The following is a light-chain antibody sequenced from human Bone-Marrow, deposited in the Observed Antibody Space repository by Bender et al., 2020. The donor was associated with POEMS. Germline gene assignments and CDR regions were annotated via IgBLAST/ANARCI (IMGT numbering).Light chain of an antibody. CDR1: SSDVGAYNY. J-gene: IGLJ3*02. CDR3: CSYAGSSIWV. Sequence: QSALTQPASVSGSPGESITISCTGSSSDVGAYNYVSWYQQHPGKAPKLIIYAVSYRPSGVSNRFSASKSGNTASLTISGLQAEDEADFYCCSYAGSSIWVFGGGTKLTVL. V-gene: IGLV2-14*03. CDR2: AVS.